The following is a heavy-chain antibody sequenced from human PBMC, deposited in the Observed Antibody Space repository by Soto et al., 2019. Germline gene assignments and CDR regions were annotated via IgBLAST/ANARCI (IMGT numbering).Heavy chain of an antibody. CDR2: IDPSDSYT. J-gene: IGHJ5*02. D-gene: IGHD3-3*01. CDR3: ARLGNNDFWSGFSNWFDP. CDR1: GYSCTSYW. V-gene: IGHV5-10-1*01. Sequence: GESLKISCKCSGYSCTSYWISLVRQMPGKGLEWMGRIDPSDSYTNYSPSFQGHVTISADKSISTAYLQWSSLKASDTAMYYCARLGNNDFWSGFSNWFDPWGQGTLVTVSS.